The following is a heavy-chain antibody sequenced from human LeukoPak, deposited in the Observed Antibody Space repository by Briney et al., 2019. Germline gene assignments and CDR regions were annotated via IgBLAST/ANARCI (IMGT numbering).Heavy chain of an antibody. CDR1: GDSVSSNSAA. Sequence: SQTLPLTCAISGDSVSSNSAAWNWIRQSPSRGREWPGRTYYRSKWYNDYAVSVKSRIAINPDTSKNQFSLQPNSVTPEDTAVYYCARGITMVRGGNQYNWFDPWGQGTLVTVSS. V-gene: IGHV6-1*01. D-gene: IGHD3-10*01. CDR2: TYYRSKWYN. CDR3: ARGITMVRGGNQYNWFDP. J-gene: IGHJ5*02.